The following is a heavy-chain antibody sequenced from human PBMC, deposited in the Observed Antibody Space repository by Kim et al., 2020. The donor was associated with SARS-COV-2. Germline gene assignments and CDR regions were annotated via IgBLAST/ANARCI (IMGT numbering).Heavy chain of an antibody. CDR2: IWYDGSNK. CDR3: ARSSIAARMCDY. J-gene: IGHJ4*02. D-gene: IGHD6-6*01. V-gene: IGHV3-33*01. CDR1: GFTFSSYG. Sequence: GGSLRLSCAASGFTFSSYGMHWVRQAPGKGLEWVAVIWYDGSNKYYADSVKGRFTISRDNSKNTLYLQMNSLRAEDTAVYYCARSSIAARMCDYWGQGTLVTVSS.